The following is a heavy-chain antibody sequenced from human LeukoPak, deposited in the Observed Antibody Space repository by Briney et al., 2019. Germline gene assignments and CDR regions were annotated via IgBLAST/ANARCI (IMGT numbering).Heavy chain of an antibody. J-gene: IGHJ4*02. CDR2: IEWDDDK. CDR1: GFSLSTSGMC. D-gene: IGHD1-26*01. Sequence: SGPTQSNLTQPLTLTFTFSGFSLSTSGMCVCWIRHPQEKALEWLALIEWDDDKYYSTSLKTRLTISKDTSKNQVVLTMTNMDPVDTATYDGARSIVGATILDYWGQGTLVTVSS. CDR3: ARSIVGATILDY. V-gene: IGHV2-70*01.